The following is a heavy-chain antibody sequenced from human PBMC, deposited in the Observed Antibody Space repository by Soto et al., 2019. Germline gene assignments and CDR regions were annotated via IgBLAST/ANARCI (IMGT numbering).Heavy chain of an antibody. CDR3: AKECKENDFRQTDYYYGMDV. D-gene: IGHD3-3*01. CDR2: ISYDGSNK. Sequence: GGSLRLSCAASGFTFSSYGMHWVRQAPGKGLEWVAVISYDGSNKYYADSVKGRFTISRDNSKNTLYLQMNSLGAEDTAVYYCAKECKENDFRQTDYYYGMDVWGQGTTVTVSS. V-gene: IGHV3-30*18. CDR1: GFTFSSYG. J-gene: IGHJ6*02.